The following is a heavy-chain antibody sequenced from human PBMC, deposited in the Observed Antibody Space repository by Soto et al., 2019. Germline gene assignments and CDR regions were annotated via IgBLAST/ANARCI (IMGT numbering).Heavy chain of an antibody. J-gene: IGHJ4*02. Sequence: GGSLRLSCAASGFTFSSYWMHWVRQAPGKGLVWVSRINSDGSSTSYADSVKGRFTISRDNAKNTLYLQMNSLRAEDTAVYYCARDRGEDTAMVPIRLAYWGQGTLVTVAS. V-gene: IGHV3-74*01. CDR2: INSDGSST. CDR1: GFTFSSYW. D-gene: IGHD5-18*01. CDR3: ARDRGEDTAMVPIRLAY.